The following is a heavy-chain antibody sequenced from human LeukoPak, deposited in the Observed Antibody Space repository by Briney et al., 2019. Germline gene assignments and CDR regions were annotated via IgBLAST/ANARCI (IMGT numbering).Heavy chain of an antibody. CDR3: ADYDSFDY. D-gene: IGHD3-3*01. J-gene: IGHJ4*02. CDR1: GGSISSSSYY. Sequence: SETLSLTCTVSGGSISSSSYYWGWIRQPPGKGLEWIGSIYYSGSTYYNPSLKSRVTISVDTSKNQFSLKLSSVTAADTAVYYCADYDSFDYWGQGTLVTVSS. V-gene: IGHV4-39*01. CDR2: IYYSGST.